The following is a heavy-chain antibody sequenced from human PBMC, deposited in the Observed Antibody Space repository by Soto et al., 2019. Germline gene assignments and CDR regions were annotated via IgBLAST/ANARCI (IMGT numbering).Heavy chain of an antibody. D-gene: IGHD2-2*02. CDR3: ARLRRWRYCSSTSCDRSSYYYYGMDV. J-gene: IGHJ6*02. Sequence: PSETLSLTCTVSGGSVSSGSYYWSWIRQPPGKGLEWIGYIYYSGSTNYNPSLKSRVTISVDTSKNQFSLKLSSVTAADTAVYYCARLRRWRYCSSTSCDRSSYYYYGMDVGGQGATVTVSS. CDR2: IYYSGST. V-gene: IGHV4-61*01. CDR1: GGSVSSGSYY.